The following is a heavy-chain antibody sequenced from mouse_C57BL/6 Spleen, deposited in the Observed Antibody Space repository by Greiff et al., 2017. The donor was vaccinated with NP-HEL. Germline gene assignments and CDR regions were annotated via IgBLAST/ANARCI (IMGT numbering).Heavy chain of an antibody. CDR3: ARKGAPPHYYGSSYGYFDV. V-gene: IGHV1-18*01. Sequence: EVKLMESGPELVKPGASVKIPCKASGYTFTDYNMDWVKQSHGKSLEWIGDINPNNGGTIYNQKFKGKATLTVDKSSSTAYMELRSLTSEDTAVYYCARKGAPPHYYGSSYGYFDVWGTGTTVTVSS. D-gene: IGHD1-1*01. CDR2: INPNNGGT. CDR1: GYTFTDYN. J-gene: IGHJ1*03.